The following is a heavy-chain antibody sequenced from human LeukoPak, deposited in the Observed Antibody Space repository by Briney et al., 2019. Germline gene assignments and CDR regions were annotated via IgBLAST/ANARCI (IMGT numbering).Heavy chain of an antibody. Sequence: GGSLRLSCAASEFSLSSYSMDWFRQTPGKGLEWISYISSSGRTVYYADSVEGRFTVSRDNAKNSLYLQMNSLRAEDTAIYSCARDHNGGYVHDAFDIWGQGTMVTVSS. CDR3: ARDHNGGYVHDAFDI. CDR2: ISSSGRTV. J-gene: IGHJ3*02. V-gene: IGHV3-48*04. CDR1: EFSLSSYS. D-gene: IGHD5-12*01.